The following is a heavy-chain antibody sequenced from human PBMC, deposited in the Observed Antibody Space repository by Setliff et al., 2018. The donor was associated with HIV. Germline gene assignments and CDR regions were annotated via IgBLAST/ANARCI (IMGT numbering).Heavy chain of an antibody. Sequence: ASVKVSCKASGYTFTSYYIHWVRQAPGQGLEWMGIINASGGSTSYAQKFQGRVTMTSDTSASTAYMQLTSLRSEDTAVYYCTTNIAARPEGGFDFWGQGTLVTVSS. D-gene: IGHD6-6*01. CDR2: INASGGST. CDR1: GYTFTSYY. CDR3: TTNIAARPEGGFDF. V-gene: IGHV1-46*01. J-gene: IGHJ4*02.